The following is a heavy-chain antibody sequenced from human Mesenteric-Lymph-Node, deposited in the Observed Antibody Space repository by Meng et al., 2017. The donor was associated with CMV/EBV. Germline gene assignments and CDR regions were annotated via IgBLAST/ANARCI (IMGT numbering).Heavy chain of an antibody. CDR1: GFTFDDYA. J-gene: IGHJ4*02. CDR2: ISWNSGTK. V-gene: IGHV3-9*01. D-gene: IGHD5-24*01. CDR3: VRDAGRGHGYNYLGYFDY. Sequence: SLKISCEASGFTFDDYAMEWVRQGPGKGLEWVSGISWNSGTKGYGDSVRGESVSKDYADSVKGRFTISRDNAKNTLYLQMDSLRAEDTAVYYCVRDAGRGHGYNYLGYFDYWGQGTQVTVSS.